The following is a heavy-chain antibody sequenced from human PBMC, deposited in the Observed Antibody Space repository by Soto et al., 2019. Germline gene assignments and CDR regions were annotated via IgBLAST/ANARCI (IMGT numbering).Heavy chain of an antibody. CDR2: IYYSGTT. J-gene: IGHJ4*02. D-gene: IGHD6-19*01. CDR1: GDSVSGGRYY. V-gene: IGHV4-61*01. Sequence: SETLSLTCTLSGDSVSGGRYYWSWIRQPPGKGLEWIGYIYYSGTTNYNPSLKSRVTISVDTSKNQFSLEFSSVTAADTAVYYCVAVAGHFFDYWGQGTPVTVSS. CDR3: VAVAGHFFDY.